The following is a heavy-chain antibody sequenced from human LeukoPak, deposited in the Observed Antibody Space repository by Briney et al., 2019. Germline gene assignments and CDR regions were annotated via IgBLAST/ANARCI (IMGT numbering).Heavy chain of an antibody. CDR2: INGDGSTT. V-gene: IGHV3-74*01. D-gene: IGHD3-16*01. CDR1: GFTFSGYW. J-gene: IGHJ4*02. Sequence: GGSLRLSCAASGFTFSGYWMHWVRHAPGKGLVWVSHINGDGSTTAYAGSVKGRFTISRDNARNTLYLQMNSLRAEDTAVYYCAGGRLHYWGQGALVTVSS. CDR3: AGGRLHY.